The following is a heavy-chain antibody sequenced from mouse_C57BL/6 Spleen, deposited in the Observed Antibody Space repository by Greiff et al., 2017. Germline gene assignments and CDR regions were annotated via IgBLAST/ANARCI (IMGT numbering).Heavy chain of an antibody. J-gene: IGHJ2*01. CDR1: GYSFTSYY. V-gene: IGHV1-66*01. CDR2: IYPGSGNT. CDR3: ARGGSIFDD. Sequence: QVQLKESGPELVKPGASVKISCKASGYSFTSYYIHWVKQRPGQGLEWIGWIYPGSGNTKYDEKFKGKATLTADTYSSTAYMQLSSLTSEDSAVYDCARGGSIFDDGGEGTTLTVSS. D-gene: IGHD1-1*01.